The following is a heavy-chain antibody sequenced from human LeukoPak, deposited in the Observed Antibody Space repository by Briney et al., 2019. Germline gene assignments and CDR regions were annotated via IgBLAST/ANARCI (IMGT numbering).Heavy chain of an antibody. Sequence: SETLSLTCTVSGGSISSSSYYWGWIRPPRGKGLEWIGSIYYSGSTNSTPSLKSRVTISVDTSKNQFSLKLSSVPAADTAVYYCARGVRYFDWLLRFGAFDIWGQGTMVTVSS. CDR1: GGSISSSSYY. V-gene: IGHV4-39*07. CDR2: IYYSGST. J-gene: IGHJ3*02. D-gene: IGHD3-9*01. CDR3: ARGVRYFDWLLRFGAFDI.